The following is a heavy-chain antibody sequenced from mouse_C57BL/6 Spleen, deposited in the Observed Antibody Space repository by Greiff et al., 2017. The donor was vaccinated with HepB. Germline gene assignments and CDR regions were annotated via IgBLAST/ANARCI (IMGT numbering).Heavy chain of an antibody. CDR1: GFTFSSYA. Sequence: VQLKESGEGLVKPGGSLKLSCAASGFTFSSYAMSWVRQTPEKRLGWVAYISSGGDYIYYADTVKGRFTISRDNARNTLYLQMSSLKSEDTAMYYCTRGGSSLYYFDYWGQGTTLTVSS. V-gene: IGHV5-9-1*02. CDR2: ISSGGDYI. CDR3: TRGGSSLYYFDY. D-gene: IGHD1-1*01. J-gene: IGHJ2*01.